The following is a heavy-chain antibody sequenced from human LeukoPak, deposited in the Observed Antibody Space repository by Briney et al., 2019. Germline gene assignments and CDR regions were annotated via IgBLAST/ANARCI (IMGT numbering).Heavy chain of an antibody. CDR1: GFTVSSNY. V-gene: IGHV3-66*02. J-gene: IGHJ4*02. D-gene: IGHD3-22*01. CDR2: IYSDGTT. Sequence: GGSLRLSCAASGFTVSSNYMSWVRQAPGKGLEWVSFIYSDGTTYYADSVKGRFTISRDNSKNTLYLQMNSLRAEDTAMYYCAKDPNYYDSSGTPGYWGQGTLVTVSS. CDR3: AKDPNYYDSSGTPGY.